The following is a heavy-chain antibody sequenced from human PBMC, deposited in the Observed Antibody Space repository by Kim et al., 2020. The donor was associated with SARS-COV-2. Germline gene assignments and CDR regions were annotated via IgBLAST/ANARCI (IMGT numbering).Heavy chain of an antibody. V-gene: IGHV3-23*01. Sequence: GGSLRLSCAASGFTFSSYAMSWVRQAPGKGLEWVSAISGSGGSTYYADSVKGRFTISRDNSKNTLYLQMNSLRAEDTAVYYCAKAGRVYDSSGRWYFDLWGCGTLVTVSS. CDR2: ISGSGGST. D-gene: IGHD3-22*01. J-gene: IGHJ2*01. CDR1: GFTFSSYA. CDR3: AKAGRVYDSSGRWYFDL.